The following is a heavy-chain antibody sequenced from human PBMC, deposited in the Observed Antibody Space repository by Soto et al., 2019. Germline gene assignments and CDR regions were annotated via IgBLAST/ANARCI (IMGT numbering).Heavy chain of an antibody. CDR2: IYTSGST. J-gene: IGHJ3*02. V-gene: IGHV4-4*07. CDR1: GASISSYY. D-gene: IGHD3-10*01. Sequence: PSETLSLTCTASGASISSYYWSWIRQPAWQGLEWIGRIYTSGSTNYNPSLKSRVTMSVDTSKNQFSLKLSSVTAADTAVHYCARDGLSQIAVDDAFDIWGQGTMATVSS. CDR3: ARDGLSQIAVDDAFDI.